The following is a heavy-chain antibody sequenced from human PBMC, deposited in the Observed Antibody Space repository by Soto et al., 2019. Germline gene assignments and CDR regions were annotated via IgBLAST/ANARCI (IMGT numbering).Heavy chain of an antibody. CDR1: GFTFSSYG. V-gene: IGHV3-33*01. J-gene: IGHJ6*03. Sequence: QVQLVESGGGVVQPGRSLRLSCAASGFTFSSYGMHWVRQAPGKGLEWVAVIWYDGSNKYYADSVKGRFTISRDNSKNTLYLQMNSLRAEDTAVYYCARDGSATYYYYYCMDVWGKGTTVTVSS. CDR2: IWYDGSNK. CDR3: ARDGSATYYYYYCMDV.